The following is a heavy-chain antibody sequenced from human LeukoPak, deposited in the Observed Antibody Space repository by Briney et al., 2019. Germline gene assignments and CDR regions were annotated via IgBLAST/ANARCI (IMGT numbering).Heavy chain of an antibody. CDR3: ARVRYSSGWGFDY. CDR2: IYYSGST. CDR1: GGSISSYY. D-gene: IGHD6-19*01. J-gene: IGHJ4*02. Sequence: PSENLSLTCTVSGGSISSYYWSWIRQPPGKGLEWIGYIYYSGSTNYNPSLKSRVTISVDTSKNQFSLKLSSVTAADTAVYYCARVRYSSGWGFDYWGQGTLVTVSS. V-gene: IGHV4-59*01.